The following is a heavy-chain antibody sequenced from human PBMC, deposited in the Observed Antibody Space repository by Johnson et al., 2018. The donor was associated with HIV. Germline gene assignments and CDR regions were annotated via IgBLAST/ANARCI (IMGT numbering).Heavy chain of an antibody. D-gene: IGHD6-6*01. CDR2: IKSKTDGGTT. J-gene: IGHJ3*01. V-gene: IGHV3-15*01. CDR3: TTTSSSGYTNSYAFDV. Sequence: VQLVESGGGLVKPGGSLRLACAASGFTFSNAWMSWVRQAPGKGLEWVSRIKSKTDGGTTDYAAPVKGRFSISRDDSKNTLYLLMNSLKTEDTAVYFCTTTSSSGYTNSYAFDVWGQGTMVTVSS. CDR1: GFTFSNAW.